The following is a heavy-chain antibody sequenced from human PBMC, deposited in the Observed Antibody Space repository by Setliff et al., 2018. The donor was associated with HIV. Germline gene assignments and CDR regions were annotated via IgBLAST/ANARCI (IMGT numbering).Heavy chain of an antibody. J-gene: IGHJ5*02. CDR2: ISPYNGHT. CDR1: GYLFTDYF. D-gene: IGHD2-2*01. Sequence: GASVKVSCKASGYLFTDYFMHWVRQAPGQGLEWMGWISPYNGHTNYAQKLQGRVTMTTDTSTSTTYMELTSLRSDDTAVYYCARWSCGRATCYDSPYNWFDPWGQGTLVTVSS. CDR3: ARWSCGRATCYDSPYNWFDP. V-gene: IGHV1-18*04.